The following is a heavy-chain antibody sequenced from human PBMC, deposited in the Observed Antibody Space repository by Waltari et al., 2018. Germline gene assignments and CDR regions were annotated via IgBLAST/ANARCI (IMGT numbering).Heavy chain of an antibody. J-gene: IGHJ6*03. D-gene: IGHD5-12*01. CDR1: GYSFTSYW. V-gene: IGHV5-51*01. Sequence: EVQLVQSGAEVKKPGESLKISCKGSGYSFTSYWIGWVRQMPGKGLEWMGIIYPGDSDTRYIPSFQGQVTISADKSISTAYLHWSSLKASDTAMYYCARQGYSGYDLYYYYYMDVWGKGTTVTVSS. CDR2: IYPGDSDT. CDR3: ARQGYSGYDLYYYYYMDV.